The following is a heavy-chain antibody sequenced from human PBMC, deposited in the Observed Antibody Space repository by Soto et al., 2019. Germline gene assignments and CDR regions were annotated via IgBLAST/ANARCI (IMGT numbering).Heavy chain of an antibody. D-gene: IGHD3-22*01. CDR1: GFTFSSYW. J-gene: IGHJ6*02. V-gene: IGHV3-7*03. CDR3: ARDNDYYDSSGRLLHYYYYGMDV. Sequence: GGSLRLSCAASGFTFSSYWMSWVRQAPGKGLEWVANIKQDGSEKYYVDSVKGRFTISRDNAKNSLYLQMNSLRAEDTAVYYCARDNDYYDSSGRLLHYYYYGMDVWGQGTTVTVSS. CDR2: IKQDGSEK.